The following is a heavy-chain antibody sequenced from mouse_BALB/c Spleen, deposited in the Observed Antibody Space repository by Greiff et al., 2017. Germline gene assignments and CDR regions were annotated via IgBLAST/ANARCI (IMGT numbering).Heavy chain of an antibody. CDR2: IAPGSGST. J-gene: IGHJ4*01. V-gene: IGHV1-77*01. Sequence: QVQLQQPGPELVKPGASVKISCKASGYTFTDYYINWVKQRPGQGLEWIGRIAPGSGSTDYNEMFKGKATLTVDTSSSTAYIQLSSLSSEDSAVYVCARGVDEGGSSYVDYWGQGTSVTVSS. CDR3: ARGVDEGGSSYVDY. CDR1: GYTFTDYY. D-gene: IGHD1-1*01.